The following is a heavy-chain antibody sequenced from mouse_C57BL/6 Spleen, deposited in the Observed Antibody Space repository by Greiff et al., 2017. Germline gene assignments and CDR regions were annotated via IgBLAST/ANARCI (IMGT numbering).Heavy chain of an antibody. CDR3: ARGGDYDVGVYYFDY. CDR2: IDPSDSET. V-gene: IGHV1-52*01. CDR1: GYTFTSYW. D-gene: IGHD2-4*01. Sequence: QVQLQQPGAELVRPGSSVKLSCKASGYTFTSYWMHWVKQRPIQGLEWIGNIDPSDSETHYNQKFKDKATLTVDKSSSTAYMQLSSLTSEDSAVYYWARGGDYDVGVYYFDYWGQGTTLTVSS. J-gene: IGHJ2*01.